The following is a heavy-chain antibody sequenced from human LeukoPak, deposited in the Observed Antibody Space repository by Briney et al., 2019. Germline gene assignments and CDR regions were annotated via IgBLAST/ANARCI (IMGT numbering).Heavy chain of an antibody. CDR2: INPSGGST. V-gene: IGHV1-46*01. Sequence: GASVKVSCKASGYTFINYYMHWVRQAPGQGLEWMGIINPSGGSTSYAQNFQGRVTMTRDTSISTAYMELTSLRSEDTAVYYCVGGAPNWGFDFWGQGTLVIVSS. CDR1: GYTFINYY. D-gene: IGHD7-27*01. J-gene: IGHJ4*02. CDR3: VGGAPNWGFDF.